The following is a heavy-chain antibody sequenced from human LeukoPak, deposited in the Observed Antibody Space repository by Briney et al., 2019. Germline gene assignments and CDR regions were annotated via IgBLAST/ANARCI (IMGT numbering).Heavy chain of an antibody. CDR1: GCSISSGSCY. V-gene: IGHV4-61*02. CDR2: IYTSGST. D-gene: IGHD6-13*01. Sequence: PSETLSRTCTVSGCSISSGSCYWSWIRQPAGKGLEWIGRIYTSGSTNYNPSLKSRVTISVDTSKNQFSLKLSSVTAADTAVYYCARVEAAGTIDYWGQGTLVTVSS. CDR3: ARVEAAGTIDY. J-gene: IGHJ4*02.